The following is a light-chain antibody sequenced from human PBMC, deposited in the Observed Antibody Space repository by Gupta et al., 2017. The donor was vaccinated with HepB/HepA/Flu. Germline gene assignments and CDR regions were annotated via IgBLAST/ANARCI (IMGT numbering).Light chain of an antibody. V-gene: IGLV4-69*01. CDR2: VNNDGSH. CDR1: SGLSRSA. J-gene: IGLJ3*02. Sequence: QLVLTQSPSASASLGTSVKLTCTLTSGLSRSAIAWHQQQPEKGPRFLMQVNNDGSHIKGVRIPDRFSGSTSGAEHYLTISSLQSEDEADCYCQAWGTGTWVFGGGTKLTVL. CDR3: QAWGTGTWV.